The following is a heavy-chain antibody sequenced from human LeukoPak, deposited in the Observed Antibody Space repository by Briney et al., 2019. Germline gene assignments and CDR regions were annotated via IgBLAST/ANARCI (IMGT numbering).Heavy chain of an antibody. V-gene: IGHV1-8*01. CDR2: MNPNSGNT. J-gene: IGHJ6*02. D-gene: IGHD3-3*01. Sequence: GASVKVSCKASGYTFTSYDINRVRQATGQGLEWMGWMNPNSGNTGYAQKFQGRVTMTRNTSISTAYMELSSLRSEDTAVYYCARGRSRFLEWLQESYGMDVWGQGTTVTVSS. CDR3: ARGRSRFLEWLQESYGMDV. CDR1: GYTFTSYD.